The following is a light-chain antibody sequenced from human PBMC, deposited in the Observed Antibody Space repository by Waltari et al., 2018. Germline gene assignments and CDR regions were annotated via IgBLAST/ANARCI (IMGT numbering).Light chain of an antibody. Sequence: DIVLTQSPDSLAVSLVERATIDCLSSQSLFFGASGKNYLAWYQQKPGQPPKVLIYWASTREAGVPERISGSGSGAHFTLTVDSLQAEDVAVYYCQQYSSSPITFGQGTRLEI. CDR3: QQYSSSPIT. CDR1: QSLFFGASGKNY. J-gene: IGKJ5*01. CDR2: WAS. V-gene: IGKV4-1*01.